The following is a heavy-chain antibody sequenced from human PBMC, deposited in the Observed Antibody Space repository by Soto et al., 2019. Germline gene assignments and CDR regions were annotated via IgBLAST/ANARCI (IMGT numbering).Heavy chain of an antibody. Sequence: EVQLVESGGGLIQPGGSLRLSCAASGFTVSSNYMSWVRQAPGKGLEWVSVIYSGGSTYYADSVKGRFTISRDNSKNTLYLQMNSLRAEDTAVYYCARDSDLGSWIHDFWSGSASYGMDVWGQGTTVTVSS. CDR1: GFTVSSNY. J-gene: IGHJ6*02. V-gene: IGHV3-53*01. D-gene: IGHD3-3*01. CDR3: ARDSDLGSWIHDFWSGSASYGMDV. CDR2: IYSGGST.